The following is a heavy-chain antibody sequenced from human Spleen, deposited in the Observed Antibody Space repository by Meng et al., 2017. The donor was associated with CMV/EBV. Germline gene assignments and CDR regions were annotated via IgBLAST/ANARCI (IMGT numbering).Heavy chain of an antibody. CDR2: IKQDGSEK. Sequence: LSLTCAASGFTFSSYWMSWVRQAPGKGLEWVANIKQDGSEKYYVDSVKGRFTISRDNAKNSLYLQMNSLRAEDTAVYYCASTSGSRSYYYYGMDVWGQGTTVTVSS. CDR3: ASTSGSRSYYYYGMDV. J-gene: IGHJ6*02. D-gene: IGHD2-2*01. CDR1: GFTFSSYW. V-gene: IGHV3-7*01.